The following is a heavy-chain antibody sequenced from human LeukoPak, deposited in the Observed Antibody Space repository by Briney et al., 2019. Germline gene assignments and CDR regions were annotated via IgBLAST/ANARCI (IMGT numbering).Heavy chain of an antibody. CDR1: GFTFSDYY. V-gene: IGHV3-11*01. CDR2: ISGSGSTI. CDR3: AKDRIAVAGPFDY. D-gene: IGHD6-19*01. J-gene: IGHJ4*02. Sequence: GGPLRLSCAASGFTFSDYYMTWVRQAPGKGLEWLSYISGSGSTIFYADSVKGRFTISRDNAKNTLYLQMNSLRAEDTAVYYCAKDRIAVAGPFDYWGQGTLVTVSS.